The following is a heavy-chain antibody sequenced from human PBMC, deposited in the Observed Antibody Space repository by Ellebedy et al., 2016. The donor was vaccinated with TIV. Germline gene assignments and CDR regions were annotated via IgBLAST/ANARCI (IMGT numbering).Heavy chain of an antibody. CDR2: IFYDGTT. Sequence: MPSETLSLTCTVSGASIFSSTNYWGWVRQSPGKGLEWVGTIFYDGTTYYHPSLKRRLNISVDTSRNHFSLTLNSVTAADTATYYCARHLGVRAFEYWGPGTMVTVAS. V-gene: IGHV4-39*02. D-gene: IGHD2/OR15-2a*01. CDR3: ARHLGVRAFEY. CDR1: GASIFSSTNY. J-gene: IGHJ3*01.